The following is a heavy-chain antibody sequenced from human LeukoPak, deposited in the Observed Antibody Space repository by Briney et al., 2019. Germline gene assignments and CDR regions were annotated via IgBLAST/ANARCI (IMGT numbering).Heavy chain of an antibody. Sequence: ASVKVSCKASGGTFSSYAISWVRQAPGQGLEWMGGIIPIFGTANYAQKFQGRVTITTDESTSTAYMELSSLRSEDTAVYYCARAITYYYDSSGYCFDYWGQGTLVTVSS. CDR1: GGTFSSYA. CDR2: IIPIFGTA. J-gene: IGHJ4*02. CDR3: ARAITYYYDSSGYCFDY. V-gene: IGHV1-69*05. D-gene: IGHD3-22*01.